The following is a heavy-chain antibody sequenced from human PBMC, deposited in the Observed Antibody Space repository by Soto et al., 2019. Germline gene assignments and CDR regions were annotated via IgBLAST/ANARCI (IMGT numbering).Heavy chain of an antibody. D-gene: IGHD6-13*01. Sequence: GGSLRLSCAASGFTFSSYWMSWVRQAPGKGLEWVANIKQDGSEKYYVDSVKGRFTISRDNAKNSLYLQMNSLRAEDTAVYYCARGPRGYSSSWYVGFWWWFDPWGQGTLVTVSS. CDR2: IKQDGSEK. CDR1: GFTFSSYW. V-gene: IGHV3-7*05. CDR3: ARGPRGYSSSWYVGFWWWFDP. J-gene: IGHJ5*02.